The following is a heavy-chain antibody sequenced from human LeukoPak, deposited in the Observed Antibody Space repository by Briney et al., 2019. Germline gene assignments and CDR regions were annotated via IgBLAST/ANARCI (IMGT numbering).Heavy chain of an antibody. J-gene: IGHJ4*02. Sequence: AGGSLRLSCAASGFTFSSYSMNLVRQAPGKGLEWVSSISSSSSYIYYADSVKGRFTISRDNAKNSLYLQMNSLRAEDTAVYYCARGRGMAFLADYWGQGTLVTVSS. CDR1: GFTFSSYS. CDR2: ISSSSSYI. V-gene: IGHV3-21*01. D-gene: IGHD2-15*01. CDR3: ARGRGMAFLADY.